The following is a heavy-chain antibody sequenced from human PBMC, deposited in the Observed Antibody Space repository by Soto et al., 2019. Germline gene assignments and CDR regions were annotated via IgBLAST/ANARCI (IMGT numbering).Heavy chain of an antibody. V-gene: IGHV3-48*04. CDR2: ISSSSSTI. D-gene: IGHD3-10*01. CDR1: GFTFSSYS. CDR3: ASYGPRRDY. Sequence: LSLTCAASGFTFSSYSMNWVRQAPGKGLEWVSYISSSSSTIYYADSVKGRFTISRDNAKNSLYLQMNSLRAEDTAVYYCASYGPRRDYWGQGILVTVSS. J-gene: IGHJ4*02.